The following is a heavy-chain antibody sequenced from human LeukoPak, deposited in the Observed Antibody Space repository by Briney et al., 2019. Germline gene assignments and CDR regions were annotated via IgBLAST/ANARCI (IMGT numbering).Heavy chain of an antibody. J-gene: IGHJ4*02. V-gene: IGHV3-64*01. CDR1: GFTFSSYA. Sequence: GGSLRLSCAASGFTFSSYAMHWVRQAPGKGLEYVSAISSNGGSTYYANSVKGRFTISRDNSKNTLYLQMGSLRAEDMAVYYCARVLIGIVMILVVIGDYWGQGTLVTVSS. CDR3: ARVLIGIVMILVVIGDY. CDR2: ISSNGGST. D-gene: IGHD3-22*01.